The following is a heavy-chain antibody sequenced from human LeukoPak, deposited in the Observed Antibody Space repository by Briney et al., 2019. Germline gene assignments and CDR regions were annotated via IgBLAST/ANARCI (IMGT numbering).Heavy chain of an antibody. CDR2: ISAQHGQT. J-gene: IGHJ4*02. CDR1: GYTFTSYG. D-gene: IGHD2-8*01. Sequence: ASVKVSCKASGYTFTSYGIRWVRQAPGQGLEWMGWISAQHGQTEYAPNSQDRVTMTTDTYTNTAYMELRSLRSDDTAVYYCAGSLGYCTSNVCYLKYWGQGTLVTVSS. V-gene: IGHV1-18*01. CDR3: AGSLGYCTSNVCYLKY.